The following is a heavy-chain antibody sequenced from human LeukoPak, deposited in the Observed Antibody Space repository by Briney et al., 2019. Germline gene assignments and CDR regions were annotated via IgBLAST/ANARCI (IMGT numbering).Heavy chain of an antibody. CDR2: INHSGST. Sequence: PSETLSLTCAVYGGSFSGYYWSGIRQPPGKGLEWIGEINHSGSTNYNPSLKSRVTISVDTSKNQFSLKLSSVTAADTAVYYCARGCLSWYYYDSSGYYPCFDYWGQGTLVTVSS. CDR1: GGSFSGYY. CDR3: ARGCLSWYYYDSSGYYPCFDY. V-gene: IGHV4-34*01. J-gene: IGHJ4*02. D-gene: IGHD3-22*01.